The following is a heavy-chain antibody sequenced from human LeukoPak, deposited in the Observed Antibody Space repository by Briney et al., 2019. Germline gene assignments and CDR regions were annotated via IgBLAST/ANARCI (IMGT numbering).Heavy chain of an antibody. CDR1: GFIFSGYG. Sequence: GRSLRLSCAASGFIFSGYGMHWVRQAPGKGLEWVAVISYDGSKKYYADSVKGRFTISRDNSKNSLYLQMNSLRVEDTAVYFCARAAGWLDPWGQGTLVTVSS. CDR2: ISYDGSKK. J-gene: IGHJ5*02. V-gene: IGHV3-30-3*01. CDR3: ARAAGWLDP.